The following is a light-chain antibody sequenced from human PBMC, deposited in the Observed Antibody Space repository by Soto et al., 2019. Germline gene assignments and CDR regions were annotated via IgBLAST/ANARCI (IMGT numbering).Light chain of an antibody. V-gene: IGLV2-8*01. CDR2: EVS. CDR3: SSYAGSNTVV. Sequence: QSALTQPPSASGSPGQSVTISCTGTSSDVGCYNYVSWYQQHPGKAPKVMIYEVSKRPSGVPDRFSGSKSGNTASLTVSGLQAEDEADYYCSSYAGSNTVVFGGGTKVTVL. CDR1: SSDVGCYNY. J-gene: IGLJ2*01.